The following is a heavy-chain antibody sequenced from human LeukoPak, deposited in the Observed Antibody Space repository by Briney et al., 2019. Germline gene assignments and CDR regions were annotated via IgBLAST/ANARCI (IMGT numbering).Heavy chain of an antibody. V-gene: IGHV4-34*01. J-gene: IGHJ4*02. CDR3: ARHRQPNYYDSSGYYYRAPFFDY. Sequence: SETLSLTCAAYGGSFSGYYWSWIRQPPGKGLEWIGEINHSGSTNYNPSLKSRVTISVDTSKNQFSLKLSSVTAADTAVYYCARHRQPNYYDSSGYYYRAPFFDYWGQGTLVTVSS. D-gene: IGHD3-22*01. CDR1: GGSFSGYY. CDR2: INHSGST.